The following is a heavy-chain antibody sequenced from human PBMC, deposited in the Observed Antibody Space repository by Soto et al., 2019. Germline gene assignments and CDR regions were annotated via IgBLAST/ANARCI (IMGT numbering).Heavy chain of an antibody. V-gene: IGHV3-23*01. CDR2: IAGSGGDI. CDR1: AFTFSSYA. CDR3: AREQYTLNYAGY. D-gene: IGHD1-7*01. J-gene: IGHJ1*01. Sequence: PGGSLRLSCAASAFTFSSYAMAWVRQAPGKGLEWVSSIAGSGGDISYADSVKGRFTISRDNANNTLFLQMDSLTAEDTAVYYCAREQYTLNYAGYWGQGTQVTVSS.